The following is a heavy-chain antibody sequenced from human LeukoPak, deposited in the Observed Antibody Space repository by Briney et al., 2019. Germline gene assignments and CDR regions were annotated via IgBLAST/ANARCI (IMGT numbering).Heavy chain of an antibody. CDR2: IYYSGST. Sequence: SETLSLTCTVSGGSISNGDYYWNWVRQPPGKGLEWIGYIYYSGSTYYNPSLKSRVTISLDTSKNQFSLKLSSVTAADTAVYYCARSRPHLTGNWFDPWGQGTLVTVSS. CDR3: ARSRPHLTGNWFDP. CDR1: GGSISNGDYY. V-gene: IGHV4-30-4*01. J-gene: IGHJ5*02. D-gene: IGHD1-14*01.